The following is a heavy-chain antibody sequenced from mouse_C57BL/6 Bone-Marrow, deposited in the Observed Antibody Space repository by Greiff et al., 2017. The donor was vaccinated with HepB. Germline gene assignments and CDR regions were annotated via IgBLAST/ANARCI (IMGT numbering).Heavy chain of an antibody. CDR1: GYSITSGYY. Sequence: EVQLQESGPGLVKPSQSLSLTCSVTGYSITSGYYWNWIRQFPGNKLEWMGYISYDGSNNYNPSLKNRISITRDTSKNQFFLKLNSVTTEDTATYYCARAPSITTVVATDWYFDVWGTGTTVTVSS. CDR3: ARAPSITTVVATDWYFDV. CDR2: ISYDGSN. D-gene: IGHD1-1*01. J-gene: IGHJ1*03. V-gene: IGHV3-6*01.